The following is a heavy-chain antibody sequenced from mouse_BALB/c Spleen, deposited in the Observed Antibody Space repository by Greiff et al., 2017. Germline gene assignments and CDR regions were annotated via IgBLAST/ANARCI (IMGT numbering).Heavy chain of an antibody. J-gene: IGHJ1*01. Sequence: VQLQQSGAELVRPGALVKLSCKASGFNIKDYYMHWVKQRPEQGLEWIGWIDPENGNTIYDPKFQGKASITADTSSNTAYLQLSSLTSEDTAVYYCARREVRDWYFDVWGAGTTVTVSS. CDR2: IDPENGNT. D-gene: IGHD2-14*01. CDR1: GFNIKDYY. V-gene: IGHV14-1*02. CDR3: ARREVRDWYFDV.